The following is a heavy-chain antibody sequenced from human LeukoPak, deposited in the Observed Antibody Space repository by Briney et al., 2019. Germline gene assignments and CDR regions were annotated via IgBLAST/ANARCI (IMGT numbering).Heavy chain of an antibody. V-gene: IGHV1-18*01. Sequence: ASVKVSCKASGYTFTSYGISWVRQAPGQGLEWMGCISAYNGKTNYAQKLQGRVTITTDKSTSTAYMELRSLRSDDTAVYYCARDSGDDSSGYYKYYFDYWGEGTLVTVSS. CDR2: ISAYNGKT. CDR3: ARDSGDDSSGYYKYYFDY. CDR1: GYTFTSYG. J-gene: IGHJ4*02. D-gene: IGHD3-22*01.